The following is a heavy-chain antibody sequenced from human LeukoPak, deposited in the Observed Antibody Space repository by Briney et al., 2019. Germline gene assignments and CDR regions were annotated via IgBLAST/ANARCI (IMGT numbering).Heavy chain of an antibody. D-gene: IGHD6-19*01. CDR2: ISAYNGNT. CDR3: AKSRAVAGTFDY. CDR1: GYTLTSYG. V-gene: IGHV1-18*01. Sequence: GASVKVSCKASGYTLTSYGISWVRQAPGQRLESMGWISAYNGNTNYAQKLQGRVTMTTDTSTSTAYMELRSLRTDDTAGDYCAKSRAVAGTFDYWGQGTLVNVSS. J-gene: IGHJ4*02.